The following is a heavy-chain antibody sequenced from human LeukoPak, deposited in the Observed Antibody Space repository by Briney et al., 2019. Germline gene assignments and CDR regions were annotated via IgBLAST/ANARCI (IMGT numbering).Heavy chain of an antibody. V-gene: IGHV3-30*02. J-gene: IGHJ4*02. CDR1: GFTVSSNH. D-gene: IGHD3-22*01. CDR3: AKGHNYYDSAGYYAFDQ. CDR2: IRYDGSIE. Sequence: PGGSLRLSCAASGFTVSSNHMSWVRQAPGKGLEWVSFIRYDGSIEYYPDSVKGRFTISRDNSKNTLSLQMNSLRAEDTAVYYCAKGHNYYDSAGYYAFDQWGQGTLVTVSS.